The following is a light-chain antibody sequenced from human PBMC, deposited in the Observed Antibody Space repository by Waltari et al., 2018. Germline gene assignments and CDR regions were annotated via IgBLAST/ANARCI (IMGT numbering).Light chain of an antibody. Sequence: IQVTQSPSTLSASVGDRVNITCRTSESVNRHFAWYQQKPGRAPNLLIYKASTLETGPPSKVSGSGSGTEFSLTITNLQRDDFATYFCQHYDSYQYAFGPGTKLEIK. CDR3: QHYDSYQYA. J-gene: IGKJ2*01. CDR2: KAS. CDR1: ESVNRH. V-gene: IGKV1-5*03.